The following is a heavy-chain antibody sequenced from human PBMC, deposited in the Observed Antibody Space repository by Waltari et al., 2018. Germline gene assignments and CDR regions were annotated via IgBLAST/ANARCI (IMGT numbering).Heavy chain of an antibody. CDR3: ARVGWELLRGYYFDY. V-gene: IGHV2-26*01. Sequence: QVTLKESGPVLVKPTETLTLTCTVSGFSLSNARMGVSWIRQPPGKALEWLAHIFSNDEKSYSTSLKSRPTISKDTSKSQVVLTMTNMDPVDTATYYCARVGWELLRGYYFDYWGQGTLVTVSS. CDR1: GFSLSNARMG. J-gene: IGHJ4*02. CDR2: IFSNDEK. D-gene: IGHD1-26*01.